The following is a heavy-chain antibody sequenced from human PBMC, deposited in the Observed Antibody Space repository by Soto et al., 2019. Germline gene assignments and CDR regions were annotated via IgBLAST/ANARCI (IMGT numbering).Heavy chain of an antibody. V-gene: IGHV4-34*01. D-gene: IGHD6-13*01. J-gene: IGHJ6*02. CDR2: INHSGST. CDR1: GGSFSGYY. Sequence: SETLSLTCAVYGGSFSGYYWSWIRQPPGKGLEWIGEINHSGSTNYNPSLKSRVTISVDTSKNQFSLKLSSVTAADTAVYYCARGSWYGVDVWGQGTTVTVSS. CDR3: ARGSWYGVDV.